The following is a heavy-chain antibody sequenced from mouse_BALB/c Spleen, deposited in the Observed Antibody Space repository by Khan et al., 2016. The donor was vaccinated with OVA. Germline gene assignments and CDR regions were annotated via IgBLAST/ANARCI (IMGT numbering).Heavy chain of an antibody. CDR2: ISYSGNT. CDR3: ARVYGGDCDY. CDR1: GYSITSDYA. V-gene: IGHV3-2*02. Sequence: EVELVESGPGLVKPSQSLSLTCTVTGYSITSDYAWNWIRQFPGNKLEWMGYISYSGNTNNNPSLKSRISITRDTSKNQFFLQLNSVTTEDKAASYCARVYGGDCDYWGQGTTLTVSS. J-gene: IGHJ2*01. D-gene: IGHD2-10*02.